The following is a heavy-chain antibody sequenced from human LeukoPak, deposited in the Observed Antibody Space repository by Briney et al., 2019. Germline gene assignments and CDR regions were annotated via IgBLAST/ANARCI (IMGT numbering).Heavy chain of an antibody. CDR1: GGTFSSYA. CDR2: IIPIFGTA. V-gene: IGHV1-69*13. J-gene: IGHJ4*02. Sequence: SVKVSCKASGGTFSSYAISWVRQAPGQGLEWMGGIIPIFGTANYAQKFQGRVTITADESTGTAYMELSSLRSEDTAVYYCARDESDGSIAAAGMWYWGQGTLVTVSS. CDR3: ARDESDGSIAAAGMWY. D-gene: IGHD6-13*01.